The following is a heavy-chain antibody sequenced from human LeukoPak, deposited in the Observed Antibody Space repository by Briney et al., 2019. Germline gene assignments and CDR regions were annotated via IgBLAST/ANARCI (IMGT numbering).Heavy chain of an antibody. D-gene: IGHD2-21*01. CDR1: GFTIADYT. CDR2: ISSSTSDI. J-gene: IGHJ4*02. V-gene: IGHV3-21*01. Sequence: GGSLRLSCAASGFTIADYTINWVRQAPGKGLEWVSYISSSTSDIYYADSVKGRFTIFRDNAQNSVFLQMDSLRVDDTAVYYCARWVSQYYFDYWGQGTHVTVSS. CDR3: ARWVSQYYFDY.